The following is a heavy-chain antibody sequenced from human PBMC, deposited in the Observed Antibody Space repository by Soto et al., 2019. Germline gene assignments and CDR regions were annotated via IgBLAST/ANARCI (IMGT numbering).Heavy chain of an antibody. V-gene: IGHV3-11*06. J-gene: IGHJ5*02. CDR2: ISSSSSYT. D-gene: IGHD6-13*01. CDR1: GCTFSDYY. Sequence: QVQLVESGGGLVKPGGSLRLSCAASGCTFSDYYMSWIRQAPGKGLEWVSYISSSSSYTNYADSVKGRFTISRDNAKNSLYLQMNSLRAEDTAVYYCARAVAAAGTHNWFDPWGQGTLVTVSS. CDR3: ARAVAAAGTHNWFDP.